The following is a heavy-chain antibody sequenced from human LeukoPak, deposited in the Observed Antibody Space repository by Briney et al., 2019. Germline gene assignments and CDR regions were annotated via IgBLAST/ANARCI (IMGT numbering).Heavy chain of an antibody. Sequence: ASVKASCKASGNTFISYNINWLRQAPGKGLEWMGGLDPEDSETIYAQKVQGRVTMTEDTSTDTAYMELSSLRSEDTAVDYCATGPRRYYYGSGSYYTAWGQGTLVTFSS. J-gene: IGHJ5*02. CDR2: LDPEDSET. V-gene: IGHV1-24*01. D-gene: IGHD3-10*01. CDR1: GNTFISYN. CDR3: ATGPRRYYYGSGSYYTA.